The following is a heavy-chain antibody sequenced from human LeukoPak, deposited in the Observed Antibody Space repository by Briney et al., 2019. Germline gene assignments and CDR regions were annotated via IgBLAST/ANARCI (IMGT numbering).Heavy chain of an antibody. CDR1: GFTFCDYY. D-gene: IGHD2-2*01. V-gene: IGHV3-11*04. Sequence: GGSLRLSCAASGFTFCDYYMSWIRQAPGKGLEWVSYISSSGSTIYYADSVKGRFTISRDNAKNSLYLQMNSLRAEDTAVYYCASEGRYCSSTSCSADYWGQGTLVTVSS. CDR2: ISSSGSTI. CDR3: ASEGRYCSSTSCSADY. J-gene: IGHJ4*02.